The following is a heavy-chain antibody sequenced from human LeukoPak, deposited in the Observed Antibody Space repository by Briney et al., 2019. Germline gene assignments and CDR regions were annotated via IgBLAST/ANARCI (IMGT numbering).Heavy chain of an antibody. V-gene: IGHV4-59*01. J-gene: IGHJ3*02. D-gene: IGHD3-22*01. CDR3: ARAASNYYYDSSGYPNHAFDI. CDR1: GGSISSYY. Sequence: SETLSLTCTVSGGSISSYYWSWIRQPPGKGLEWIGYIYYSGSTNYNPSLKSRVTISVDTSKNQFSLKLSSVTAADTAVYYCARAASNYYYDSSGYPNHAFDIWGQGTMVTVSS. CDR2: IYYSGST.